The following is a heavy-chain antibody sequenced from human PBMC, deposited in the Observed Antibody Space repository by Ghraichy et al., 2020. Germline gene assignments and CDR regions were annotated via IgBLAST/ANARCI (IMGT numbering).Heavy chain of an antibody. V-gene: IGHV4-61*01. CDR2: IYYSGST. CDR3: ASGSQVELLTWRGSGRHYSYYYMDV. J-gene: IGHJ6*03. CDR1: GGSVSSGSYY. D-gene: IGHD3-10*01. Sequence: SETLSLTCTVSGGSVSSGSYYWSWIQQPPGKGLEWIGYIYYSGSTNYNPSLKIRVTISVDTSKNQFSLKLSSVTAADTAVYYCASGSQVELLTWRGSGRHYSYYYMDVWGKGTTVTVSS.